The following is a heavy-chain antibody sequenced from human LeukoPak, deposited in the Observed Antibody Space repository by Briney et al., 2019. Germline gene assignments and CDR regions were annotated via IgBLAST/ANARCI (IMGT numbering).Heavy chain of an antibody. Sequence: GGSLRLSCAVSGFTFSGSAMHWVREASGKGLEWVGRIRSKANGYATAYAASVKGKFTISRDDSKNTAYLQMNSLKAEDTAVYYCTRSTSDSSSSRFDYWGQGALVTVSS. D-gene: IGHD3-22*01. J-gene: IGHJ4*02. CDR2: IRSKANGYAT. CDR1: GFTFSGSA. V-gene: IGHV3-73*01. CDR3: TRSTSDSSSSRFDY.